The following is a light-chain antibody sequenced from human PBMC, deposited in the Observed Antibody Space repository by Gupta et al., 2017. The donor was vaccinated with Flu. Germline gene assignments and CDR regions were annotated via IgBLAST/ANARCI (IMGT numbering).Light chain of an antibody. Sequence: DIQMTQSPSTLSASVGDTVTITCRASQSFSTWLAWYQQKPGKAPKLLIYKASSSETGVPSRFSGSGSGTDFTLTISSLQPDDFATYYCQQENTSPWTFGQGTKVEI. V-gene: IGKV1-5*03. J-gene: IGKJ1*01. CDR2: KAS. CDR1: QSFSTW. CDR3: QQENTSPWT.